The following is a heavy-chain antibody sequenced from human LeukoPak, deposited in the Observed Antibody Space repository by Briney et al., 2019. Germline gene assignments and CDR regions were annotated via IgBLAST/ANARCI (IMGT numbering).Heavy chain of an antibody. CDR1: GYTFTVYY. Sequence: ASVKVSYKASGYTFTVYYMHWVRQARGQGREGMGWINPNSGGTNYAQKFRGRVTMTRDTSISTAYMELSRLRSDDTAVYYCARDPRQWATITTNWFDPWGQGTLVTVSS. CDR3: ARDPRQWATITTNWFDP. CDR2: INPNSGGT. V-gene: IGHV1-2*02. D-gene: IGHD5-12*01. J-gene: IGHJ5*02.